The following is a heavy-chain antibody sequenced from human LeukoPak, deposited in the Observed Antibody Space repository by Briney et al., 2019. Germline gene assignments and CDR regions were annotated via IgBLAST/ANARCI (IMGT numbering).Heavy chain of an antibody. CDR3: ARGYSTLDY. V-gene: IGHV4-34*01. CDR2: INHSGST. CDR1: GGSFSGYY. Sequence: SETLSLTCVVYGGSFSGYYWSWIRQPPGKGLEWIGEINHSGSTNYNPSLKSRVTISVDTSKNQFSLKLSSVTAADTAVYYCARGYSTLDYWGQGTLVTVSS. J-gene: IGHJ4*02. D-gene: IGHD6-13*01.